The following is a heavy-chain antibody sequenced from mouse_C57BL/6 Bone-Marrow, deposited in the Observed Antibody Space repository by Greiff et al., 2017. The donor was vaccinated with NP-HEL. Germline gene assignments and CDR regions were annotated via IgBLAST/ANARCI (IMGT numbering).Heavy chain of an antibody. CDR3: ARHRDYGSSVYAMDY. D-gene: IGHD1-1*01. V-gene: IGHV5-12*01. J-gene: IGHJ4*01. Sequence: EVKVVESGGGLVQPGGSLKLSCAASGFTFSDYYMYWVRQTPEKRLEWVAYISNGGGSTYYPDTVKGRFTISRDNAKNTLYLQMSRLKSEDTAMYYCARHRDYGSSVYAMDYWGQGTSVTVSS. CDR2: ISNGGGST. CDR1: GFTFSDYY.